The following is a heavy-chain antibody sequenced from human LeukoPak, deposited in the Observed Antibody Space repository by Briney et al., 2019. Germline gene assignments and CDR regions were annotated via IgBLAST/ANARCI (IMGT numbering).Heavy chain of an antibody. CDR1: GFSLSTSGTR. CDR3: AREGGIMITFGGVIEPYYFDY. Sequence: SGPALVKPTQTLTLTCTFSGFSLSTSGTRVSWIRQPPGKALEWLARIDWDDDKFYSTSLRTRLTISKDTSKNQVVLTMTNMDPVDTATYYCAREGGIMITFGGVIEPYYFDYWGQGTLVTVSS. D-gene: IGHD3-16*02. CDR2: IDWDDDK. J-gene: IGHJ4*02. V-gene: IGHV2-70*04.